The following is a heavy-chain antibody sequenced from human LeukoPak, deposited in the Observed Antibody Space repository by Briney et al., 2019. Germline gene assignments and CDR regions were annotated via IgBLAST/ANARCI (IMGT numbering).Heavy chain of an antibody. CDR3: AKDFSYGDYSDY. D-gene: IGHD4-17*01. CDR2: INPNSGDT. J-gene: IGHJ4*02. V-gene: IGHV1-2*06. CDR1: GYTFTGYY. Sequence: ASVKVSCKASGYTFTGYYIYWVRQAPGQGLEWMGRINPNSGDTNYAQKFQGRVTMTRDTPISTAYMELSRLRSDDTAVYYCAKDFSYGDYSDYWGQGTLVTVSS.